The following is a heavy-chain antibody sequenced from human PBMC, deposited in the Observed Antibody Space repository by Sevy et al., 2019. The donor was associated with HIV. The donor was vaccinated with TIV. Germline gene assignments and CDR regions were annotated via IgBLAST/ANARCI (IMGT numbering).Heavy chain of an antibody. J-gene: IGHJ6*02. CDR1: GGSISSYH. Sequence: SETLSLTCTVSGGSISSYHWSWMRQSPEKGLEWIGYINNSGSANYNPALKSRVTISIDTSKNQFSLNLSSVTAADTAVYYCARLRSAGYDFWSGFKDYHGMDVWGQGTTVTVSS. V-gene: IGHV4-59*12. D-gene: IGHD3-3*01. CDR2: INNSGSA. CDR3: ARLRSAGYDFWSGFKDYHGMDV.